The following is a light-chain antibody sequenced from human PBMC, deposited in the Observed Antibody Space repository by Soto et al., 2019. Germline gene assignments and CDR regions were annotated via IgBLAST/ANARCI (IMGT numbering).Light chain of an antibody. CDR3: GTWDSSLSSVV. V-gene: IGLV1-51*01. Sequence: QSVLTQPPSVSAAPGQKVTISCSGSSSNIGYNSVSWYQHLPGAAPKLLIYDNNKRPSGIPDRFSASKSGASGTLGITGLQTGDEADYYCGTWDSSLSSVVFGGGTKLTVL. CDR2: DNN. J-gene: IGLJ2*01. CDR1: SSNIGYNS.